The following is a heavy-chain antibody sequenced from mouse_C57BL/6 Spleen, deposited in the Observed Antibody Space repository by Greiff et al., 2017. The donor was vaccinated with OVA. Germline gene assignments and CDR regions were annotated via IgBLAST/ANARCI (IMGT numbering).Heavy chain of an antibody. CDR3: VRHSFDY. CDR1: GFSFNTYA. V-gene: IGHV10-1*01. Sequence: DAGGGLVQPKGSLKLSCAASGFSFNTYAMNWVRQAPGKGLEWVARIRSKSNNYATYYADSVKDRFTISRDDSESMLYLQMNNLKTEDTAMYYCVRHSFDYWGQGTTLTVSS. J-gene: IGHJ2*01. CDR2: IRSKSNNYAT.